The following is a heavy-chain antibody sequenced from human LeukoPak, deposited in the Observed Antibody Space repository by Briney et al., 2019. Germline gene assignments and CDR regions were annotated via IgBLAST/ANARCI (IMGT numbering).Heavy chain of an antibody. CDR1: GFTVSRNY. D-gene: IGHD3-10*01. Sequence: GGSLRLSRAASGFTVSRNYMSWVGQAPGKGVEWVSVIYSGGSTHYADSVKGRFTISRDNSKNPLYLQMNSLRAEDTAVYYCARGFMVRGVPYYYYGMDVWGQETTVTVSS. V-gene: IGHV3-66*01. J-gene: IGHJ6*02. CDR2: IYSGGST. CDR3: ARGFMVRGVPYYYYGMDV.